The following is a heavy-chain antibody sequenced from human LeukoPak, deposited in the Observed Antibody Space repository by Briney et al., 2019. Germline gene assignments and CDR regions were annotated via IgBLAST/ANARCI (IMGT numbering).Heavy chain of an antibody. Sequence: ASVKVSCKAAGYSVSGYYIYWVRQGHGQGREWMGWIKPNGGDTNYPQKLRGRITMTRDTSISTVYTELKSLTSDDTAVYYCARGDEWELAVHFWGQGTLITVSS. J-gene: IGHJ4*02. CDR3: ARGDEWELAVHF. V-gene: IGHV1-2*02. CDR2: IKPNGGDT. CDR1: GYSVSGYY. D-gene: IGHD1-26*01.